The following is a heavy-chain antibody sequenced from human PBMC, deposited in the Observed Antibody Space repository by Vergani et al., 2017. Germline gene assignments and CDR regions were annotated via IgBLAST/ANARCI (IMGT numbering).Heavy chain of an antibody. CDR3: AREKMATGGYDY. CDR2: IIPILGIA. V-gene: IGHV1-69*08. Sequence: QVQLVQSGAEVKKPGSSVKVSCKASGGTFSSYTISWVRQAPGQGLEWMGRIIPILGIANYAQKFQGRVTITADKSTSTAYMELSSLRSEDTAVYYCAREKMATGGYDYWGQGTLVTVSS. CDR1: GGTFSSYT. D-gene: IGHD5-24*01. J-gene: IGHJ4*02.